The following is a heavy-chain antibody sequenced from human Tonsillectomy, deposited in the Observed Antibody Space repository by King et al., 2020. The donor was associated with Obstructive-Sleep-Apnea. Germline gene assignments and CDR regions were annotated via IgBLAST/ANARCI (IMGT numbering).Heavy chain of an antibody. Sequence: VQLVESGGGLVQPGGSLRLSCAASGFTLSDFYMDWLRQAPGKGLEWVGRSRNKANRFTTEYAASVKARFTVSTDDSKNSLLLQMNNLQTEDTAVYYCARGLNSFDIWGQGTLVTVSS. CDR3: ARGLNSFDI. J-gene: IGHJ3*02. CDR1: GFTLSDFY. V-gene: IGHV3-72*01. CDR2: SRNKANRFTT.